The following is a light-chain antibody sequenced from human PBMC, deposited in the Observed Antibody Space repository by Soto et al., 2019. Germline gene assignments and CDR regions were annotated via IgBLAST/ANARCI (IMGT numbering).Light chain of an antibody. CDR3: GTWDSSLSAYV. CDR2: DNN. CDR1: SSNIGNNY. V-gene: IGLV1-51*01. Sequence: QSVLTQPPSVPAAPGQKVTLSCSGSSSNIGNNYVSWYQQLPGTAPKLLIYDNNKRPSGIPDRFSGSKSGTSATLGITGLQTGDQADYYCGTWDSSLSAYVFGTGTKVTVL. J-gene: IGLJ1*01.